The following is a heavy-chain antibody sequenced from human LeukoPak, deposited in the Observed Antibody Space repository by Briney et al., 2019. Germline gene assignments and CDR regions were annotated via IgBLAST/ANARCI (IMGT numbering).Heavy chain of an antibody. D-gene: IGHD2-15*01. CDR3: ARVGGGGYYYGMDV. CDR1: GGSISSYF. CDR2: IHYSGKT. V-gene: IGHV4-59*01. Sequence: PSETLSLTCTVSGGSISSYFWSWIRQPPGKGLEWIGYIHYSGKTNYNPSLKSRVTISVDTSKNQFSLKLSSVTAADTAVYYCARVGGGGYYYGMDVWGQGTTVTVSS. J-gene: IGHJ6*02.